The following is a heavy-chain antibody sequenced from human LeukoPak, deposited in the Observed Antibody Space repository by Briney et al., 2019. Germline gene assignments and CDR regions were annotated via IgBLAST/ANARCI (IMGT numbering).Heavy chain of an antibody. CDR3: AKGVGSSWLYNCFDP. V-gene: IGHV3-9*03. CDR1: GFTFSSYA. CDR2: ISWNSGSI. J-gene: IGHJ5*02. D-gene: IGHD6-13*01. Sequence: PGGSLRLSCAASGFTFSSYAMSWVRQAPGKGLEWVSGISWNSGSIGYADSVKGRFTISRDNAKNSLYLQMNSLRAEDMALYYCAKGVGSSWLYNCFDPWGQGTLVTVSS.